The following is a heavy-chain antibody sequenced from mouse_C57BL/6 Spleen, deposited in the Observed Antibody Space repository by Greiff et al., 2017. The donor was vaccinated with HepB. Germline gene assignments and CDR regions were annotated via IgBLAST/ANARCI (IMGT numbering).Heavy chain of an antibody. CDR1: GYAFSSYW. CDR3: ARRTTIVFYYAMDY. J-gene: IGHJ4*01. D-gene: IGHD2-12*01. CDR2: IYPGDGDT. V-gene: IGHV1-80*01. Sequence: VQLQQSGAELVKPGASVKISCKASGYAFSSYWMNWVKQRPGKGLEWIGQIYPGDGDTNYNGKFKGKATLTADKSSSTAYMQLSSLTSEDSAVYFCARRTTIVFYYAMDYWGQGTSVTVSS.